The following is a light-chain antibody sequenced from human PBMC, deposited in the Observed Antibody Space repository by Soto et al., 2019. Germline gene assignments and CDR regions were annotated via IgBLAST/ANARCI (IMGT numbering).Light chain of an antibody. Sequence: SYELTQPPSVSVSPGQTASIPCSGDKLGDRFACWYQQKPGQSPVMVIYQDTKRPSGIPERFSGSNSGNTATLTISGTQAMDEADYYCQAWDSGTGVVFGGGTKVTV. CDR1: KLGDRF. CDR2: QDT. V-gene: IGLV3-1*01. CDR3: QAWDSGTGVV. J-gene: IGLJ2*01.